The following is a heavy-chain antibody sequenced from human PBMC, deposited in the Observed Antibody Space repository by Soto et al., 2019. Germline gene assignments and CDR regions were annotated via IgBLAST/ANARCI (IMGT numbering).Heavy chain of an antibody. V-gene: IGHV3-73*01. J-gene: IGHJ4*02. D-gene: IGHD5-18*01. CDR3: TSQGTAMTYY. CDR2: IRSKANSYAT. CDR1: GFTFSGSA. Sequence: GGSLRLSCAASGFTFSGSAMHWVRQASGKGLEWVGRIRSKANSYATAYAASVKGRFTISRDDSKNTAYLQMNSLKTEDTAVYYCTSQGTAMTYYWGQGTLVTVSS.